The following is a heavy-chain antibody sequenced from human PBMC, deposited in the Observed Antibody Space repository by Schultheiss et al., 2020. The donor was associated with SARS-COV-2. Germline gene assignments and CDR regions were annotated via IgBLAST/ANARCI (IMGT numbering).Heavy chain of an antibody. CDR3: ARDLPTDYYDSSGTDDY. CDR2: ISSSSSYI. CDR1: GFTFSSYS. D-gene: IGHD3-22*01. J-gene: IGHJ4*02. V-gene: IGHV3-21*01. Sequence: GGSLRLSCAASGFTFSSYSMNWVRQAPGKGLEWVSSISSSSSYIYYADSVKGRFTISRDNAKNSLYLQMNSLRAEDTAVYYCARDLPTDYYDSSGTDDYWGQRTLVTVSS.